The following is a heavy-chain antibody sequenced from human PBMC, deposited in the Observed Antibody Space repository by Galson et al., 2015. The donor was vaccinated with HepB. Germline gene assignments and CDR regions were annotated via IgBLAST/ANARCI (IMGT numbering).Heavy chain of an antibody. D-gene: IGHD1-26*01. V-gene: IGHV3-48*01. CDR2: ISSSSSTI. CDR1: GFTFSSYS. J-gene: IGHJ3*02. Sequence: SLRLSCAASGFTFSSYSMNWVRQAPGKGLEWVSYISSSSSTIYYADSVKGRFTISRDNAKNSLYLQMNSLRAEDTAVYYCARSGWELLRGGHAFDIWGQGTMVTVSS. CDR3: ARSGWELLRGGHAFDI.